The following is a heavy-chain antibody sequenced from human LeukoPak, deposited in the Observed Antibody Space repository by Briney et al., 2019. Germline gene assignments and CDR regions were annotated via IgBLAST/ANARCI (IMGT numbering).Heavy chain of an antibody. CDR2: INHNSGGT. J-gene: IGHJ5*02. CDR1: GYTFTGDY. CDR3: ARGGPKPIMGAADL. Sequence: ASVKVSCKASGYTFTGDYIHWVRQAPGQGLEWMGWINHNSGGTKFAQKFKGRFTMTRDTSISTTYMDLNSLRSDDTAVYYCARGGPKPIMGAADLWGQGTLVTVSS. V-gene: IGHV1-2*02. D-gene: IGHD1-26*01.